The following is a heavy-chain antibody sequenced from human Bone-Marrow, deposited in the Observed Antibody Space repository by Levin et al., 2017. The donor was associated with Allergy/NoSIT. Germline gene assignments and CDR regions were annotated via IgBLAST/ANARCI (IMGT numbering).Heavy chain of an antibody. J-gene: IGHJ4*02. CDR3: AKSLWFGAYFDY. V-gene: IGHV4-30-2*01. CDR1: GGSISSGGYS. Sequence: SSESLSLTCAVSGGSISSGGYSWSWIRQPPGKGLEWIGYIYHSGSTYYNPSLKSRVTISMDRSKNHFSLNLTSVTAADTAVYFCAKSLWFGAYFDYWGQGTLVTVSS. D-gene: IGHD3-10*01. CDR2: IYHSGST.